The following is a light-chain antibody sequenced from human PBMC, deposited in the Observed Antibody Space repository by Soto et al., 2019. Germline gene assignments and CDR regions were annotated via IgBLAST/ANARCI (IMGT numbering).Light chain of an antibody. J-gene: IGLJ1*01. Sequence: QSVLTQPPSASGSPGQSVTISCTGTSSDVGAYDYVSWYQQHPGKAPKLMIYEINKRPSGVPDRFSGSKSGNTASLTVSGLQAEDEAYYYCSSFAGSNNFPSVFGTETKVTGL. CDR1: SSDVGAYDY. CDR2: EIN. CDR3: SSFAGSNNFPSV. V-gene: IGLV2-8*01.